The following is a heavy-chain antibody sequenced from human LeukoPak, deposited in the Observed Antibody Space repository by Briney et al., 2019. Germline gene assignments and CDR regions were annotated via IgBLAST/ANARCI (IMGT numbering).Heavy chain of an antibody. CDR1: GFTFSSYA. V-gene: IGHV3-23*01. J-gene: IGHJ4*02. CDR3: AKDLIPSPPDDYCTNGVCYPDH. D-gene: IGHD2-8*01. CDR2: I. Sequence: GGSLRLSCAASGFTFSSYAMSWVRQAPGKGLEWVSAIKGRFTISRDNSKNTLYLQMNSLRAEDTAVYYCAKDLIPSPPDDYCTNGVCYPDHWGQGTLVTVSS.